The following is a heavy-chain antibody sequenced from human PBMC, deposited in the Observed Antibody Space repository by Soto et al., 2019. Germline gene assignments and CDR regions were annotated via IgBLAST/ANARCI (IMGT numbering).Heavy chain of an antibody. Sequence: QVQLVESGGGVVQPGRSLRLSCAASGFTFSSYAMHWVRQSPGKGLEWVTAISYDGGNKYYPDSLKGRFTISIDNSKTTLYLQMNSLRAEDTTVYSCAKDLVVLVTPYDAMDVWGQGTTVTVSS. CDR2: ISYDGGNK. D-gene: IGHD3-22*01. V-gene: IGHV3-30*18. J-gene: IGHJ6*02. CDR1: GFTFSSYA. CDR3: AKDLVVLVTPYDAMDV.